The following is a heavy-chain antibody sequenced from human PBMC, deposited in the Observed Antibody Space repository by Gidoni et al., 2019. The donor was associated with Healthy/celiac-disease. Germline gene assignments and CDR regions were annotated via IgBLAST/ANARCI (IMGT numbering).Heavy chain of an antibody. J-gene: IGHJ5*02. V-gene: IGHV3-21*01. CDR2: ISSSSSYI. CDR3: ARERGPSTMVRGVNWFDP. Sequence: GESGGGLVKPGGSLRLSCAASGFTFSSYSMNWVRQAPGKGLEWVSSISSSSSYIYYADSVKGRFTISRDNAKNSLYLQMNSLRAEDTAVYYCARERGPSTMVRGVNWFDPWGQGTLVTVSS. D-gene: IGHD3-10*01. CDR1: GFTFSSYS.